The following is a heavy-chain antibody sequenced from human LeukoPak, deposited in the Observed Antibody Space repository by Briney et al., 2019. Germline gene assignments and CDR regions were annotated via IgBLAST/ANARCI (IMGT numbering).Heavy chain of an antibody. D-gene: IGHD2-15*01. CDR1: GGSISSYY. J-gene: IGHJ4*02. Sequence: SETLSLTCTVSGGSISSYYWSWIRQPPGKGLEWIGYIYYSGSTNYNPSLKGRVTISVDTSKNQFSLKLSSVTAADTAVYYCARGSVVVAATPYYFDYWGQGTLVTVSS. V-gene: IGHV4-59*01. CDR2: IYYSGST. CDR3: ARGSVVVAATPYYFDY.